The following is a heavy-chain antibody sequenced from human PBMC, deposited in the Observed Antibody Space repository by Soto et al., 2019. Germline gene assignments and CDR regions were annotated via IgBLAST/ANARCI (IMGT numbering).Heavy chain of an antibody. V-gene: IGHV3-48*03. CDR3: VKEYCTGGACFDAFDL. J-gene: IGHJ3*01. Sequence: GGSLRLSCAASGFIFSNYEVDWVRQVPGKGLEWISYISDSGTTIYYAASVKGRFTISRDDARNSLYLQMNNLRGEDTAVYFCVKEYCTGGACFDAFDLWGQGTLVTVSS. CDR2: ISDSGTTI. CDR1: GFIFSNYE. D-gene: IGHD2-8*02.